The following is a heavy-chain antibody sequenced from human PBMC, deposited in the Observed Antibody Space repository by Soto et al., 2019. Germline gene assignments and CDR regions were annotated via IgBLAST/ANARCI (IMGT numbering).Heavy chain of an antibody. Sequence: SETLSLTCSVSGGPVSRGDYYWSWIRQSPGKGLEWIGYSYYSGSIYYNPTFKSRATISVDTSKNQLSLKLRSVTAADTAVYYCARHCGYYYGSGSYCYYYYYGMDVWGQGTTVTVSS. CDR3: ARHCGYYYGSGSYCYYYYYGMDV. CDR2: SYYSGSI. CDR1: GGPVSRGDYY. J-gene: IGHJ6*02. V-gene: IGHV4-30-4*01. D-gene: IGHD3-10*01.